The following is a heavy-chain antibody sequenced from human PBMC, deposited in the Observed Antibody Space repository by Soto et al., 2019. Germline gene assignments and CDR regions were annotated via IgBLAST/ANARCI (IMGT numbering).Heavy chain of an antibody. J-gene: IGHJ3*02. D-gene: IGHD3-10*01. Sequence: QVQLVQSGAEVKKPGSSVKVSCKASGGTFSSYTISWVRQAPGQGLEWMGRIITILGIANYAQKFQGRVTITADKSTSTAYMELSSLRSEDTAVYYCARDSLAITINIWGQGTMVTVSS. CDR1: GGTFSSYT. CDR2: IITILGIA. V-gene: IGHV1-69*08. CDR3: ARDSLAITINI.